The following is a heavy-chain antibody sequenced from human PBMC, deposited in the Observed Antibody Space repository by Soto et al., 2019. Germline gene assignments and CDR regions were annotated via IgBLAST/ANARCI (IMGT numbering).Heavy chain of an antibody. J-gene: IGHJ6*03. CDR3: ARGRGYCSGSSCYLGYYYYMDV. CDR2: IVGSTK. V-gene: IGHV3-11*01. Sequence: QVQLVESGGGLVKPGGSLRLSCAASGFILSDSYMSWIRQAPGKGLEWVSYIVGSTKYYADSVKGRFTISRDNAKNSLYLQMNSQRAEDTAVYYCARGRGYCSGSSCYLGYYYYMDVWGKGTTVTVSS. CDR1: GFILSDSY. D-gene: IGHD2-2*01.